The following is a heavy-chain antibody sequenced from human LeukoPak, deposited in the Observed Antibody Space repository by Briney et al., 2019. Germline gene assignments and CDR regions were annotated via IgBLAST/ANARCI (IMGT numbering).Heavy chain of an antibody. CDR2: MNPNSGNT. CDR3: ARARIGELSLFDY. Sequence: VASVKASCKASGYTFTSYDIIWVRQDTGQGLEWMGWMNPNSGNTGYAQKFQGRVTMTRNTSISTAYMELSSLRSEDTAVYYCARARIGELSLFDYWGQGTLVTVSS. CDR1: GYTFTSYD. D-gene: IGHD3-10*01. V-gene: IGHV1-8*01. J-gene: IGHJ4*02.